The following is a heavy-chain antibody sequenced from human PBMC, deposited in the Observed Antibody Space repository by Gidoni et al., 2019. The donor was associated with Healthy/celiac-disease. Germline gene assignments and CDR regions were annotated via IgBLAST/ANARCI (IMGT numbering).Heavy chain of an antibody. CDR1: GFTFSSYA. D-gene: IGHD5-12*01. Sequence: EVQLLESGGGLVQPGGSLRLSCAASGFTFSSYAMSWVRQAPGKGLEWVSAISGSGGSTYYADSVKGRFTISRDNSKNTLYLQMNSLRAEDTAVYYCARRDGYNQGALDYWGQGTLVTVSS. CDR2: ISGSGGST. CDR3: ARRDGYNQGALDY. V-gene: IGHV3-23*01. J-gene: IGHJ4*02.